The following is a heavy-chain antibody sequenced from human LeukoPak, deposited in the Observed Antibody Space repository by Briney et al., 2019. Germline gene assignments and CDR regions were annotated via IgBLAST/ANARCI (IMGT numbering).Heavy chain of an antibody. Sequence: GGSLRLSCAASGFTFSSYWMSWVRQAPGKGLEWVSVIYRDTSTYYADSVKGRFTISRDNSKNTLYLQMNSLRAEDTAVYYCARAPYSSSWYFDYWGQGTLVTVSS. CDR3: ARAPYSSSWYFDY. J-gene: IGHJ4*02. V-gene: IGHV3-53*01. CDR2: IYRDTST. CDR1: GFTFSSYW. D-gene: IGHD6-13*01.